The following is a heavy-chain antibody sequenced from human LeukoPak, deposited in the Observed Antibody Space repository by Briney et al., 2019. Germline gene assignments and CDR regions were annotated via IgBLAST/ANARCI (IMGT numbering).Heavy chain of an antibody. CDR1: GYGFTSYW. J-gene: IGHJ4*02. CDR2: IYPGDSDT. V-gene: IGHV5-51*01. Sequence: GGSLKISCKGSGYGFTSYWIGWVRQMPGKGLEWMGIIYPGDSDTRYSPSFQGQVTISADKSISTAYLQWSSLKASDTAMYYCARRPAGPQHPFDYWGQGTLVTVSS. CDR3: ARRPAGPQHPFDY.